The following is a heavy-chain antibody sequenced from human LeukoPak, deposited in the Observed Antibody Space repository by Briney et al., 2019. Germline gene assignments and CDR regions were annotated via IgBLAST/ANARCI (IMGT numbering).Heavy chain of an antibody. J-gene: IGHJ4*02. CDR3: ARSGRGTYYYFDL. V-gene: IGHV1-18*01. CDR1: SYSFTRYG. Sequence: AASVKVSCKASSYSFTRYGISWVRQAPGQGLEWMGWISGYNGNTNYAQKFLGRVSMTADTSTSTAYMELRSLTSDDTAVYYCARSGRGTYYYFDLWGLGTLVTVSS. CDR2: ISGYNGNT. D-gene: IGHD5-12*01.